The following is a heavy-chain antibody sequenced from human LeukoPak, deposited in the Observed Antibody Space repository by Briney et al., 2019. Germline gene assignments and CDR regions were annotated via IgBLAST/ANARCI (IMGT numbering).Heavy chain of an antibody. CDR3: ARDFSLTRLERPFDC. CDR2: ITGSSTDI. D-gene: IGHD1-1*01. CDR1: GFIFSNYA. Sequence: GGSLRLSCVASGFIFSNYAFNWVRQAPGKGLEWVSSITGSSTDIYYADSVKGRFTISRDNAKNSLFLQMNSLRAEDTAVYYCARDFSLTRLERPFDCWGQGTLVTVSS. V-gene: IGHV3-21*01. J-gene: IGHJ4*02.